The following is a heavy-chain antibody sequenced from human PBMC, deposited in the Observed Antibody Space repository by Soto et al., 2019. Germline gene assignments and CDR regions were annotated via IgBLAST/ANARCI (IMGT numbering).Heavy chain of an antibody. V-gene: IGHV3-30*18. D-gene: IGHD2-15*01. CDR2: ISYDSSNK. CDR1: GFTFSYG. CDR3: AKLVIGYCSGNTCDDY. J-gene: IGHJ4*02. Sequence: VQLLESGGGLIQPGGSLRLSCAASGFTFSYGIHWLRQPPGKGLEWVAYISYDSSNKIYGDSVKGRFTISRDNSKNTQFLQMNSLRAEDTAVYYCAKLVIGYCSGNTCDDYWGQGTLVAVSS.